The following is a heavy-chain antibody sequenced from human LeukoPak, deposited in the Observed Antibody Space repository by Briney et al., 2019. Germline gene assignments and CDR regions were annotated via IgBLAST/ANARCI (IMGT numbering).Heavy chain of an antibody. D-gene: IGHD2-21*02. J-gene: IGHJ6*02. CDR1: GFTFSDYA. Sequence: GRSLRLSCAASGFTFSDYAMHWVRQAPGKGLKWVALISYDSRHKKYADAVKGRFTVSRDNSTLYLQMNSLRTEDTAIYFCASLTAALGFYYGVDVWGQGTTVTVSS. CDR2: ISYDSRHK. V-gene: IGHV3-30-3*01. CDR3: ASLTAALGFYYGVDV.